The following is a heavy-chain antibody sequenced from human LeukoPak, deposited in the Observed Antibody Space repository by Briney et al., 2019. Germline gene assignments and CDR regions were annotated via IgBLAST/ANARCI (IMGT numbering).Heavy chain of an antibody. D-gene: IGHD1-26*01. CDR1: GFTFSSYA. J-gene: IGHJ4*02. V-gene: IGHV3-23*01. CDR2: ISGSGGST. Sequence: GGSLRLSCAASGFTFSSYAMSWVRQAPGKGLEWVSAISGSGGSTYYADSVKGRFTISRDNSKNTLYLQMNSLRAEDTAVYYCGNSGSSYYFDYWGQGTLVTVSS. CDR3: GNSGSSYYFDY.